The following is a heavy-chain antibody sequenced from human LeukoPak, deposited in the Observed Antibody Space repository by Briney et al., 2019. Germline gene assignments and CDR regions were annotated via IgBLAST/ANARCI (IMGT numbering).Heavy chain of an antibody. J-gene: IGHJ4*02. CDR1: GYTFNDYY. V-gene: IGHV1-2*02. D-gene: IGHD3-3*01. CDR2: INPKSGGT. CDR3: ARERKELRFLED. Sequence: ASVKVPCKASGYTFNDYYMYWVRQAPGQGLEWMGWINPKSGGTNYAQRFEGRVTMTRDTSVNTAYMELSRLRSDDTAVYYCARERKELRFLEDWGQGTLVTVSS.